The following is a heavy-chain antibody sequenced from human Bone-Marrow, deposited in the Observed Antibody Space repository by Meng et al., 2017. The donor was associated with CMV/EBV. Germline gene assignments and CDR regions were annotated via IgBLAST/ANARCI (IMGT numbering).Heavy chain of an antibody. D-gene: IGHD3-10*01. CDR2: ISYDGSNK. CDR3: ARGIMVRGVSYYYYGMDF. V-gene: IGHV3-30-3*01. J-gene: IGHJ6*01. Sequence: GESLKISCAASGFTFSSYAMHWVRQAPGKGLEWVAVISYDGSNKYYADSVKGRFTISRDNSKNTLYLQMNSLRAEDTAVYYCARGIMVRGVSYYYYGMDFWRQGTTVTGSS. CDR1: GFTFSSYA.